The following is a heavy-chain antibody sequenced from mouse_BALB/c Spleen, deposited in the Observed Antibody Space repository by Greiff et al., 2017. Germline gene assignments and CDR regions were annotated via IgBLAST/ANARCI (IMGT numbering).Heavy chain of an antibody. Sequence: QVQLQQSGPGLVQPSQSLSITCKVSGFSLTSYGVHWVRQSPGKGLEWLGVIWSGGSTDYNAAFISRLSISKDNSKSQVFFKMNSLQADDTAIYYCARDYCKRSYAMDYWGQGTSVTVSS. CDR3: ARDYCKRSYAMDY. CDR2: IWSGGST. CDR1: GFSLTSYG. J-gene: IGHJ4*01. D-gene: IGHD2-1*01. V-gene: IGHV2-4-1*01.